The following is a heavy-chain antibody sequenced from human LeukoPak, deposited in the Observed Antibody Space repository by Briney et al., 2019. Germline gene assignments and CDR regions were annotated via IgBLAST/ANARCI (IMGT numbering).Heavy chain of an antibody. Sequence: GASVKVSCKPPGGTFSSYGVSWVRQAPGQGLGWMGGIIPIFRATNYAQRFRGRVTITADESTSTAYMELSSLRSEDTAVYYCARSQRAGYNVYYFDSWGQGTLVTVSS. J-gene: IGHJ4*02. CDR1: GGTFSSYG. V-gene: IGHV1-69*13. CDR3: ARSQRAGYNVYYFDS. CDR2: IIPIFRAT. D-gene: IGHD5-24*01.